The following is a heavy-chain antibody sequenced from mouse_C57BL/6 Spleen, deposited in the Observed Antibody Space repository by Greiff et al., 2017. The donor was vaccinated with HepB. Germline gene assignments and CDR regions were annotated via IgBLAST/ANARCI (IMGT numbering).Heavy chain of an antibody. V-gene: IGHV2-9-1*01. J-gene: IGHJ2*01. D-gene: IGHD1-1*01. CDR3: ARRDYYGSSLDY. CDR2: IWTGGGT. CDR1: GFSLTSYA. Sequence: VQLQESGPGLVAPSHCLSISCTVSGFSLTSYAISWVRQPPGKGLEWLGVIWTGGGTNYNSALITSLSISKDNSKSQVFLKMNSLQTDDTARYYCARRDYYGSSLDYWGQGTTLTVSS.